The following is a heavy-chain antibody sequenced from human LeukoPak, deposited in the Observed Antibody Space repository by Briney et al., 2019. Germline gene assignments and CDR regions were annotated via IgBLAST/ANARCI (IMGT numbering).Heavy chain of an antibody. CDR2: MNPNSGNT. CDR3: ARDLYDFSGPGDHNWFDP. Sequence: ASVKVSCKASGYTFTSYDINWVRQATGQGLEWMGWMNPNSGNTGYAQKFQGRVTMTRNTSISTAYMELSSLRSEDTAVYYCARDLYDFSGPGDHNWFDPWGQGTLVTVSS. CDR1: GYTFTSYD. V-gene: IGHV1-8*01. D-gene: IGHD3-3*01. J-gene: IGHJ5*02.